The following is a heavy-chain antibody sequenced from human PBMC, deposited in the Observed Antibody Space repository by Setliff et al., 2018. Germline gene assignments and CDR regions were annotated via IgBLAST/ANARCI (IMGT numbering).Heavy chain of an antibody. CDR2: INYSGIT. V-gene: IGHV4-39*01. D-gene: IGHD2-15*01. Sequence: PSETLSLTCSVSGDSISSSSYYWGWIRQPPGKGLEWIGSINYSGITYYSPSLKSRVIVSVDTSKNQSSLKLSSVTAADTAVYYCARLPGYCNGGNCYGYYTFDIWGQGTMVTVSS. J-gene: IGHJ3*02. CDR1: GDSISSSSYY. CDR3: ARLPGYCNGGNCYGYYTFDI.